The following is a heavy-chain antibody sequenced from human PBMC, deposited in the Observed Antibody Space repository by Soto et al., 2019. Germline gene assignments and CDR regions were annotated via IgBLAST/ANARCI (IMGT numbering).Heavy chain of an antibody. D-gene: IGHD2-2*01. Sequence: AGSLSLSCAASGFSFSSYSMNWVRQAPGKGLEWVSYISSSSSTIYYTDSVKGRFTISRDKAKNSLYLQMNSLRDEDTAVYYCAKGEKAVPAAPYYYYGMDVWGQGTTVTVSS. J-gene: IGHJ6*02. CDR1: GFSFSSYS. V-gene: IGHV3-48*02. CDR2: ISSSSSTI. CDR3: AKGEKAVPAAPYYYYGMDV.